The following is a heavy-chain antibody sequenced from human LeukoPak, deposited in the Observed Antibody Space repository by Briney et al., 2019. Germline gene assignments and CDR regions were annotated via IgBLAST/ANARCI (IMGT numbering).Heavy chain of an antibody. D-gene: IGHD5-12*01. CDR3: ARVHSGYDWRVDY. CDR2: IYHSGST. V-gene: IGHV4-30-2*01. J-gene: IGHJ4*02. CDR1: GGSISSGGYS. Sequence: TSQTLSLTCAVSGGSISSGGYSWSWIRQPPGKGLEWIGYIYHSGSTYYNPSLKSRVTISVDRSKNQFSLKLGSVTAADTAVYYCARVHSGYDWRVDYWGQGTLVTVSS.